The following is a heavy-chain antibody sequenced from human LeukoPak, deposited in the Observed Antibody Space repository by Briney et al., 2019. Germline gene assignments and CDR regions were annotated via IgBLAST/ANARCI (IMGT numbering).Heavy chain of an antibody. J-gene: IGHJ4*02. D-gene: IGHD1-26*01. CDR1: GGAFSSYA. CDR2: INPSGGST. Sequence: ASVKVSCKASGGAFSSYAISWVRQAPGQGLEWMGIINPSGGSTSYAQKFQGRVTMTRDTSTSTVYMELSSLRSEDTAVYYCARDGDGSYYGFDYWGQGTLVTVSS. CDR3: ARDGDGSYYGFDY. V-gene: IGHV1-46*01.